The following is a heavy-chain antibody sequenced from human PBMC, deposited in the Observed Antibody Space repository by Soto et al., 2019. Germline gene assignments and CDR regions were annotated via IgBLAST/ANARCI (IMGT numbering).Heavy chain of an antibody. V-gene: IGHV2-5*02. CDR1: GFSLTTSGVG. CDR3: XXXXTXXXXWFDP. J-gene: IGHJ5*02. CDR2: IYWDDDK. Sequence: QITLKESGPTLVKPTQTLTLTCTFSGFSLTTSGVGVGWXRXPXGKALEWLALIYWDDDKRYSPSLKSRPTXXXXXXXXXXXXXXXXXXXXXXXXXXXXXXXTXXXXWFDPWGQGTLVTVSS.